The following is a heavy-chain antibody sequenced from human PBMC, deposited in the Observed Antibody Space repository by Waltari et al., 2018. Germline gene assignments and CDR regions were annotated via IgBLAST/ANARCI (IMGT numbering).Heavy chain of an antibody. D-gene: IGHD3-16*01. V-gene: IGHV3-30*03. CDR2: ISGDGTLE. CDR3: VRGMGDY. J-gene: IGHJ4*02. Sequence: QAHLEESGGGVVQPGKSLTLSCAASGFTFSHYGMHWVRQAPGKGLEWVGVISGDGTLEFYADSVKGRFSISRDNAKKTLYLQMNSLRVEDTAVYYCVRGMGDYWGQGNLVTVSS. CDR1: GFTFSHYG.